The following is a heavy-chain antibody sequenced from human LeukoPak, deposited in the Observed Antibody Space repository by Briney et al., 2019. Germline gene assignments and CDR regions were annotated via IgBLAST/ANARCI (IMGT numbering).Heavy chain of an antibody. D-gene: IGHD3-16*02. V-gene: IGHV3-74*01. Sequence: GWSLRLSCAASGFTFSSYWMHWVREAPGKGLVWVSRINRDGSSTNYADSVKGRFTISRDDAKNTLYLQMNSLRAEDTAVYYCARVSNRWALDAFDFWGQGTMVTVSS. J-gene: IGHJ3*01. CDR2: INRDGSST. CDR3: ARVSNRWALDAFDF. CDR1: GFTFSSYW.